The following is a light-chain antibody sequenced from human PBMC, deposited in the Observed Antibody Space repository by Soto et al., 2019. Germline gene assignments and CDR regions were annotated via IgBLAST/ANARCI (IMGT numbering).Light chain of an antibody. CDR1: QGVSRK. CDR2: GAS. Sequence: DIVMTRSPATLSVAPGERVTFSCRASQGVSRKLAWYQHKPGQAPRLLISGASTGATGIPARFSGSGSGTEFTLTISSLQSEDCAIYYCQQYHTWPITFGWGTKVDIK. V-gene: IGKV3-15*01. CDR3: QQYHTWPIT. J-gene: IGKJ4*01.